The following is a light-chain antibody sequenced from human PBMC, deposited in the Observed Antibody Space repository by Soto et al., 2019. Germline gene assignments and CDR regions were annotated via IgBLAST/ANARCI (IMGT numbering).Light chain of an antibody. CDR1: SSDVGGFNY. V-gene: IGLV2-8*01. Sequence: QSALTQPPSASGSPGQSVTISCSGTSSDVGGFNYVSWYQQHPGRAPKVLIYGVNKRPSGVPDRFSGSKSGSTASLTVSGLQAEDEAEYYCSSYAVTNIFVFGTGTKLTVL. CDR2: GVN. CDR3: SSYAVTNIFV. J-gene: IGLJ1*01.